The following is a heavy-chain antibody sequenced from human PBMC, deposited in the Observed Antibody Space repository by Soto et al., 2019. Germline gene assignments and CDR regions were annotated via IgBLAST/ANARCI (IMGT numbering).Heavy chain of an antibody. Sequence: ASVKVSCKASGGTFSSYAISWVRQAPGQGLEWMGGIIPIFGTANYAQKFQGRVTITADESTSTAYMELSSLRSEDTAMYYCARAELFDSSATRASFDYWGQGTLVTVSS. J-gene: IGHJ4*02. CDR1: GGTFSSYA. V-gene: IGHV1-69*13. CDR2: IIPIFGTA. D-gene: IGHD3-22*01. CDR3: ARAELFDSSATRASFDY.